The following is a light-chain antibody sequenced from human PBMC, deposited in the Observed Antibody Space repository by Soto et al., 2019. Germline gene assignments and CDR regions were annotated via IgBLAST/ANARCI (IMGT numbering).Light chain of an antibody. CDR3: QQVDNFPLT. J-gene: IGKJ3*01. V-gene: IGKV1-12*01. CDR1: QDVRTW. CDR2: AAT. Sequence: IQMTQFPSSVSASVGDRVTITCRASQDVRTWLAWYQQRPGKAPKVLIHAATILQSGVPSRFSGSGAGTDFTLTINNLQPDDFATSYCQQVDNFPLTVGPGTKVD.